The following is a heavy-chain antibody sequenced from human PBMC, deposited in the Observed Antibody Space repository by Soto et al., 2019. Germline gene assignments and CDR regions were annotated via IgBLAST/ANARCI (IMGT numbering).Heavy chain of an antibody. CDR2: IIPILGIA. CDR3: ASLFYGDYAFLGYYYGMDV. J-gene: IGHJ6*02. CDR1: GGTFSSYT. D-gene: IGHD4-17*01. V-gene: IGHV1-69*02. Sequence: ASVKVSCKASGGTFSSYTISWVRQAPGQGLEWMGRIIPILGIANYAQKFQGRVTITADKSTSTAYMELSSLRSEDTAVYYCASLFYGDYAFLGYYYGMDVWGQGTTVTVSS.